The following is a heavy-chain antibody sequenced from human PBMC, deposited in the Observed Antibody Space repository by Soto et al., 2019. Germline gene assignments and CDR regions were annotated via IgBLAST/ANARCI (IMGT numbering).Heavy chain of an antibody. Sequence: QVLLVQSGAEVKKAGSSVKVSCKASGGTVSSYAITWVRQAPGKGLEWMGVFIPIFVSAHYAQKFQGRVTITADESTSTAYMELSGLRSEDTAIYYCARDLSSDSTGFRGYDLWGQGTLVTVSS. V-gene: IGHV1-69*01. D-gene: IGHD3-10*01. CDR1: GGTVSSYA. J-gene: IGHJ4*02. CDR3: ARDLSSDSTGFRGYDL. CDR2: FIPIFVSA.